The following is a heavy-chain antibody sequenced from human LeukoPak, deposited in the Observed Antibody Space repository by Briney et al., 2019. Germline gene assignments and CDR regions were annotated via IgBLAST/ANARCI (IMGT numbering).Heavy chain of an antibody. D-gene: IGHD6-19*01. CDR2: ISGSGGST. Sequence: PGGSLRLSCAASGFTFSSYAMSWVRQAPGKGLEWVSAISGSGGSTYYADSVKGRFTISRDNSKNTLYLQMNSLRAEDTAVYYCARGLTVAWYFDLWGRGTLVTVSS. J-gene: IGHJ2*01. CDR3: ARGLTVAWYFDL. V-gene: IGHV3-23*01. CDR1: GFTFSSYA.